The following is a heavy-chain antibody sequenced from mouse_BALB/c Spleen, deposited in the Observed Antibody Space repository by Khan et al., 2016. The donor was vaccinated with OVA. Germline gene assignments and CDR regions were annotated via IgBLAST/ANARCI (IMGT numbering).Heavy chain of an antibody. V-gene: IGHV1S56*01. Sequence: QIQLVQSGPELVKPGASVRISCKASGYTFTSYYIHWVRQRPGQGLEWIGWIYPTYVDTKYNEKFKDKATLTADKSSSAAYMQFSSLTSEDSAVYFCASSDSGTVFDYWGQGTTLTVSS. CDR2: IYPTYVDT. D-gene: IGHD4-1*01. CDR3: ASSDSGTVFDY. CDR1: GYTFTSYY. J-gene: IGHJ2*01.